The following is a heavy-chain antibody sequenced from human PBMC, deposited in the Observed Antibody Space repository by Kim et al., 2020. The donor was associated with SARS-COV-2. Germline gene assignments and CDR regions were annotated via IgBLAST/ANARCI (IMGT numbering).Heavy chain of an antibody. Sequence: SETLSLTCTVSGGSISSYYWSWIRQPPGKGLEWIGYIYYSGSTNYNPSLKSRGTISVDTSKNQFSLKRSSVTAADTAVYYCARHFKLPGYYDSSGYYLFDYWGQGTLVTVSS. CDR2: IYYSGST. V-gene: IGHV4-59*08. D-gene: IGHD3-22*01. J-gene: IGHJ4*02. CDR1: GGSISSYY. CDR3: ARHFKLPGYYDSSGYYLFDY.